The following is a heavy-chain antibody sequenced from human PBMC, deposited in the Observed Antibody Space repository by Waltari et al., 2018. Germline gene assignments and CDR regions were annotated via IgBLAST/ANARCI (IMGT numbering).Heavy chain of an antibody. V-gene: IGHV1-69-2*01. CDR2: VVPKDGET. D-gene: IGHD3-16*01. J-gene: IGHJ4*02. CDR1: GYTFTDYY. Sequence: EVQLVQSGAEVKKPGATVKISCKVSGYTFTDYYMHWVQQAPGKGLEWMGLVVPKDGETIYARKFQGRVTLTADPSTATPYMERGSRRSEDTAVNYWPTVRKNYLWFWAQGTLFTVSS. CDR3: PTVRKNYLWF.